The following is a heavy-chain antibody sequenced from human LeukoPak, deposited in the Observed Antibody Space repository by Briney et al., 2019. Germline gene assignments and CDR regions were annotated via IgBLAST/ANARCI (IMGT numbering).Heavy chain of an antibody. V-gene: IGHV4-34*01. CDR3: AREAGYDSSGYYSY. Sequence: KSGGSLRLSCAASGFTFSSYAMSWVRQAPGKGLEWIGEINHSGSTNYNPSLKSRVTISVDTSKNQFSLKLSSVTAADTAVYYCAREAGYDSSGYYSYWGQGTLVTVSS. CDR1: GFTFSSYA. D-gene: IGHD3-22*01. J-gene: IGHJ4*02. CDR2: INHSGST.